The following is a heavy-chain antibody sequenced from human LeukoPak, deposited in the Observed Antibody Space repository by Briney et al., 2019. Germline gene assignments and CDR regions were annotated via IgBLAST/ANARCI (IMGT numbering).Heavy chain of an antibody. CDR2: ISSSSDLM. V-gene: IGHV3-48*02. D-gene: IGHD2-15*01. Sequence: GGSLRLSCEASGFSLSISGMNWVRQAPGKGLEWVSYISSSSDLMSYVDSVRGRFTVSRDNAKNSLFLQMNSLRDEDTAVYYCARVDCSGGSCYFDYWGQGTLVTVSS. CDR1: GFSLSISG. CDR3: ARVDCSGGSCYFDY. J-gene: IGHJ4*02.